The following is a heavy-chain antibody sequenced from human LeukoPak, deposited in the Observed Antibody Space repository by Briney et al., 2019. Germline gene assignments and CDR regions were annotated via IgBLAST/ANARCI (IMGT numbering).Heavy chain of an antibody. CDR2: ITANADAT. D-gene: IGHD3-3*01. V-gene: IGHV3-23*01. CDR3: ATFGVIVRNDYFDY. J-gene: IGHJ4*02. Sequence: GGSLRLSCVGSGFIFRSYAVTWVRQAPGKGLGWVSSITANADATYYADSVKGRFAISRDNSKNTLYLQMSSLRAEDTAVYYCATFGVIVRNDYFDYWGQGALVAVSS. CDR1: GFIFRSYA.